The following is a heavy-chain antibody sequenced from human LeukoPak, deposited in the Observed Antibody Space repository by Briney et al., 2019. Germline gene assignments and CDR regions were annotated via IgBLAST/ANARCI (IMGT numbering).Heavy chain of an antibody. Sequence: GGSLRLSCTTSGVIFSSSVLHWVRQAPGKGLEWVAVISYDGINKYYADSVKGRFTISRDNSKNTLYLQMNSLRAEDTAVYYCARGGNITPFDYWGQGTLVTVSS. D-gene: IGHD2/OR15-2a*01. V-gene: IGHV3-30-3*01. CDR3: ARGGNITPFDY. J-gene: IGHJ4*02. CDR1: GVIFSSSV. CDR2: ISYDGINK.